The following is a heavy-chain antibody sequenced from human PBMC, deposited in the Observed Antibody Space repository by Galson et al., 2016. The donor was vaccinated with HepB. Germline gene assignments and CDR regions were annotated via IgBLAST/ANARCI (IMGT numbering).Heavy chain of an antibody. CDR2: ISAANDYT. CDR1: GYSFNDHG. Sequence: SVKVSCKASGYSFNDHGIHWLRQAPGQRLEWMGWISAANDYTKFSQKFKGRLSITRDTPATTVYMELTFLRPEDTAVYYCARDREAYYDIMIEQNWFDPWGQGTQVSVSS. J-gene: IGHJ5*02. CDR3: ARDREAYYDIMIEQNWFDP. V-gene: IGHV1-3*01. D-gene: IGHD3-9*01.